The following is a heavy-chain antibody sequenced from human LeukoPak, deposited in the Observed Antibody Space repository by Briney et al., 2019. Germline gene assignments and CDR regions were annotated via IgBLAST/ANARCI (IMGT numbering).Heavy chain of an antibody. J-gene: IGHJ4*02. D-gene: IGHD1-26*01. CDR3: AKVSAWAMVGATDFDY. Sequence: GGSLRLSCAASGFTFSSYAMSWVRQAPGKGLEWVSSIIGNSGSTYYADSVKGRFTISRDNSKNTVYLQMNSLRAEDTAVYYCAKVSAWAMVGATDFDYWGQGTLVTVSS. V-gene: IGHV3-23*01. CDR2: IIGNSGST. CDR1: GFTFSSYA.